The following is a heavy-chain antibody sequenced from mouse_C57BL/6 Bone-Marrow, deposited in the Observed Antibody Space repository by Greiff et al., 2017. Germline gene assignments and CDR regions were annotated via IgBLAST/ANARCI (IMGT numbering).Heavy chain of an antibody. D-gene: IGHD1-2*01. CDR2: IDPSDSYT. J-gene: IGHJ2*01. CDR3: ARGDGPGYYFDY. V-gene: IGHV1-69*01. Sequence: QVQLQQPVAELVMPGASVKLSCKASGYTFTSYWMHWVKQRPGQGLEWIGEIDPSDSYTNYTQKFKGKSTLTVDKSSITAYMQLSSLTSEDSAVYYCARGDGPGYYFDYWGQGTTRTVSA. CDR1: GYTFTSYW.